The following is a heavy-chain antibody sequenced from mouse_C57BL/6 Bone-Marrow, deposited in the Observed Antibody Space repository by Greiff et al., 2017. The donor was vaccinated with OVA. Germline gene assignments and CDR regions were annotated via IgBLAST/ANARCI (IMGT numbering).Heavy chain of an antibody. V-gene: IGHV1-26*01. Sequence: EVQLQQSGPELVKPGASVKISCKASGYTFTDYYMNWVKQSHGKSLEWIGDINPNNGGTSYNQKFKGKATLTVDKSSSTAYMELRSLTSEDSAVYYCARELLWYLFDYWGQGTTLTVSS. J-gene: IGHJ2*01. CDR3: ARELLWYLFDY. D-gene: IGHD2-1*01. CDR2: INPNNGGT. CDR1: GYTFTDYY.